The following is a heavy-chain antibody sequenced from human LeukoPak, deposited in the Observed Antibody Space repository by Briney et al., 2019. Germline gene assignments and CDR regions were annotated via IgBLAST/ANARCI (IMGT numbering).Heavy chain of an antibody. J-gene: IGHJ5*02. Sequence: SETLSLTCTVSGGSISSYYWSWIRQPAGKGLEWIGRIYTSGSTNYNPSLKSRVTMSVDTSKNQFSLKLSSVTAADTAVYYCARTRNLIAARWFDPWGQGTLVTVSS. V-gene: IGHV4-4*07. D-gene: IGHD6-6*01. CDR1: GGSISSYY. CDR3: ARTRNLIAARWFDP. CDR2: IYTSGST.